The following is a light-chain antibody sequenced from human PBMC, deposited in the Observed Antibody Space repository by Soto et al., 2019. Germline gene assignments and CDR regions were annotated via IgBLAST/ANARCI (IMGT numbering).Light chain of an antibody. Sequence: EIVLTQSPGTLSLSPGERATLSCRASQSISSSYLAWYQQKPGQAPRLLIYAASSRATGIPDRFSGSGSGTDFTLTISRIEPEDVAVYYCQQYGSSSYTFGQGTQLEIK. CDR2: AAS. J-gene: IGKJ2*01. CDR3: QQYGSSSYT. CDR1: QSISSSY. V-gene: IGKV3-20*01.